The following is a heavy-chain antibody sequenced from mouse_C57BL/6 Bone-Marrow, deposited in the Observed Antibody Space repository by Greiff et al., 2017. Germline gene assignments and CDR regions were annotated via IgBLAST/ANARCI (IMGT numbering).Heavy chain of an antibody. J-gene: IGHJ4*01. CDR2: IDPSDSYT. D-gene: IGHD1-1*01. V-gene: IGHV1-69*01. CDR3: ARDYYGSSGAMDY. Sequence: QVQLQQPGAELVMPGASVKLSCKASGYTFTSYWMHWVKQRPGQGLEWIGEIDPSDSYTNYNQKFKGKSTLTVDKSSSTAYMQLSSLTSEDCAVYYCARDYYGSSGAMDYWGQGTSVTVSA. CDR1: GYTFTSYW.